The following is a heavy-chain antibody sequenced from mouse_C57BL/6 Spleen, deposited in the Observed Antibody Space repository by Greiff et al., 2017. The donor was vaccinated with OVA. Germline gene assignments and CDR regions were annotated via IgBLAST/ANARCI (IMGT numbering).Heavy chain of an antibody. J-gene: IGHJ2*01. Sequence: EVQGVESGGDLVKPGGSLKLSCAASGFTFSSYGMSWVRPTPDKRLEWVATISSGGSYTYYPDSVKGRFTISRDNAKNTLYLQMSSLKSEDTAMYYCARHDSYFDYWGQGTTLTVSS. CDR2: ISSGGSYT. D-gene: IGHD2-4*01. V-gene: IGHV5-6*01. CDR1: GFTFSSYG. CDR3: ARHDSYFDY.